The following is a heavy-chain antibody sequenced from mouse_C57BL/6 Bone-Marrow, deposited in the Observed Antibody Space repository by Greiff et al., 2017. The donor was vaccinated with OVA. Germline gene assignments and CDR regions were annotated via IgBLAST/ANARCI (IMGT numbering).Heavy chain of an antibody. Sequence: VQLQQSGAELARPGASVKMSCKASGYTFTSYTMHWVKQRPGQGLEWIGYINPSSGYTKYNQKFKDKATLTADKSSSTAYMQLSSLTSEDSAVYYCASPPSYYYGSSYGYWGQGTTLTVSS. CDR2: INPSSGYT. CDR3: ASPPSYYYGSSYGY. J-gene: IGHJ2*01. CDR1: GYTFTSYT. D-gene: IGHD1-1*01. V-gene: IGHV1-4*01.